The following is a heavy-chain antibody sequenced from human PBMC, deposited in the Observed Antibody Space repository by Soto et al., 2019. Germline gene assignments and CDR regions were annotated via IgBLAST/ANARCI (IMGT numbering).Heavy chain of an antibody. V-gene: IGHV3-33*01. CDR1: GFTFSSYG. CDR2: IWYDGSNK. J-gene: IGHJ6*02. CDR3: AREAQLLGYYGMDV. Sequence: GGSLRLSCAASGFTFSSYGMHWVRQAPGKGLEWVAVIWYDGSNKYYVDSVKGRFTISRDNSKNTLYLQMNSLRAEDTAVYYCAREAQLLGYYGMDVWGQGTTVTVSS. D-gene: IGHD2-2*01.